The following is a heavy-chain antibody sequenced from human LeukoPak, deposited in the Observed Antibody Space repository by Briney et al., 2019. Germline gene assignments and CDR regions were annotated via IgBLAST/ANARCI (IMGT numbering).Heavy chain of an antibody. J-gene: IGHJ6*03. D-gene: IGHD5-18*01. V-gene: IGHV1-8*03. Sequence: ASVKVSCKASGYTFTSYDINWVRQATGQGLEWMGWMNPNSGNTGYAQKFQGRVTITRNTSISTAYMELSSLKSEDTAVYYCARGGYSQDYYYYMDVWGKGTTVTVSS. CDR3: ARGGYSQDYYYYMDV. CDR1: GYTFTSYD. CDR2: MNPNSGNT.